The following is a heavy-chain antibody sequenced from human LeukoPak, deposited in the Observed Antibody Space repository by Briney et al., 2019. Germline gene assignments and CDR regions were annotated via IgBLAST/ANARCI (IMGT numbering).Heavy chain of an antibody. V-gene: IGHV1-3*01. CDR2: INSGNGNT. CDR1: GYTFTSYA. J-gene: IGHJ4*02. D-gene: IGHD6-13*01. CDR3: ATLLFLPGIAAAGYYYFDY. Sequence: GASVKVSCKASGYTFTSYAMHWVRQAPGQRLEWMGWINSGNGNTKYSQKFQGRVTITRDTSASTAYMELSSLRSEDTAVYYCATLLFLPGIAAAGYYYFDYWGQGTLVTVSS.